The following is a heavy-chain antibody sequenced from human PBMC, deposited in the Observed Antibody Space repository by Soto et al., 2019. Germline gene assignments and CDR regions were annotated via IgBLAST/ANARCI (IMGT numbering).Heavy chain of an antibody. CDR3: VRGVNPIDI. D-gene: IGHD2-21*01. CDR2: INSDGRST. CDR1: GFTFSTYW. V-gene: IGHV3-74*01. J-gene: IGHJ3*02. Sequence: EVQLVESGGGLVQPGGSLRLSCAASGFTFSTYWMHWVRQAPGKGLVWVSRINSDGRSTDYADSVKGRFNISRDNAKNTRYLQKNSLRAEDKAVYYCVRGVNPIDIWGQGTMVTVSS.